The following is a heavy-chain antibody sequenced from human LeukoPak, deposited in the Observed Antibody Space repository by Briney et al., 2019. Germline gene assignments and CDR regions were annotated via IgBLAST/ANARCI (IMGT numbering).Heavy chain of an antibody. V-gene: IGHV3-64D*06. CDR1: GFSFSYYA. CDR3: VKDLGLGVTMITFGGVIGRSLDY. J-gene: IGHJ4*02. D-gene: IGHD3-16*02. CDR2: ISSNGGST. Sequence: GGSLRLSCSASGFSFSYYAIHWVRQAPGKGLEYVSAISSNGGSTYYADSVKGRFNISRDNSKNTLYLQMSSLRPEDTAVYYCVKDLGLGVTMITFGGVIGRSLDYWGQGTLVTVSS.